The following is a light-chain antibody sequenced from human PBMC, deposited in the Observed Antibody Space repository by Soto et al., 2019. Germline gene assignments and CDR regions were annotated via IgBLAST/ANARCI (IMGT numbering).Light chain of an antibody. CDR1: QSVSSSY. J-gene: IGKJ5*01. CDR2: GAS. CDR3: QQYGSSPPIT. V-gene: IGKV3-20*01. Sequence: EIVLTQSPGTLSLSPGERATLSCRASQSVSSSYLAWYQQKPGQAPRLLIYGASSGATGIPDRFSGSGSGKDFTLTISRLEPEDFAVYYCQQYGSSPPITFGQGTRLEIK.